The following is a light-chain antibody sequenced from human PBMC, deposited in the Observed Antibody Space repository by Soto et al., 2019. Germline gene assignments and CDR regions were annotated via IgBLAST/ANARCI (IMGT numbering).Light chain of an antibody. CDR2: KAS. CDR1: QTISSW. V-gene: IGKV1-5*03. J-gene: IGKJ1*01. Sequence: SQMTESHSTLSAAVGDRVTITCRASQTISSWLAWYQQKPGKAPKLLIYKASTLKSGVPSRFSGSGSGTEFTLTISSLQPDDFAAYYCQHYNSYSEVFGQGTRWIS. CDR3: QHYNSYSEV.